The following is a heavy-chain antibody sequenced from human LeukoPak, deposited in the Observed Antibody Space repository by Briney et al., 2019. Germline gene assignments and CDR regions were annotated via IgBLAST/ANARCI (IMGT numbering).Heavy chain of an antibody. CDR3: ARSRWSLYYFDY. CDR2: INHSGST. J-gene: IGHJ4*02. CDR1: GGSFSGYY. V-gene: IGHV4-34*01. Sequence: PSETLSLTCAVYGGSFSGYYWSWIRQPPGKGLEWIGEINHSGSTNYNPSLKSRVTISVDTSKNQFSLKLSSVTAADTAVYYCARSRWSLYYFDYWGQGTLVTVSS. D-gene: IGHD4-23*01.